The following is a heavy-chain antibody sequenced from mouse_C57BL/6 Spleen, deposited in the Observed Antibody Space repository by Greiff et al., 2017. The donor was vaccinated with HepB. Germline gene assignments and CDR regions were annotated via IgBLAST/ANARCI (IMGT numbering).Heavy chain of an antibody. CDR1: GYAFTNYL. V-gene: IGHV1-54*01. Sequence: LVESGAELVRPGTSVKVSCKASGYAFTNYLIEWVKQRPGQGLEWIGVINPGSGGTNYNEKFKGKATLTADKSSSTAYMQLSSLTSEDSAVYFCAMAYDYDSYWGQGTTLTVSS. CDR3: AMAYDYDSY. J-gene: IGHJ2*01. CDR2: INPGSGGT. D-gene: IGHD2-4*01.